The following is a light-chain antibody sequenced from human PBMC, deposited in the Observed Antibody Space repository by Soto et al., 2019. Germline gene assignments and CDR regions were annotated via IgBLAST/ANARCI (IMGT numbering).Light chain of an antibody. CDR3: IQGTHLPPYT. V-gene: IGKV2-30*01. Sequence: DVVMTQSPLSLPVTLGQPASISCRSSQSLAYSDGNTYLNWFQQRPGHSPRRLIYKVSNQYSGDPDRFSGSGLGTDITLKISRVDAEDVGVYYCIQGTHLPPYTFGQGTKLEIK. CDR1: QSLAYSDGNTY. CDR2: KVS. J-gene: IGKJ2*01.